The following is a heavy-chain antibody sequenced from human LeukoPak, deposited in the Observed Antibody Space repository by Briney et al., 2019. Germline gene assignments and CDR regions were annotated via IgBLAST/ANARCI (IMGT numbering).Heavy chain of an antibody. CDR2: ISSSGSTI. Sequence: PGGSLRLSCAASGFTFSDYYMSWIRQAPGKGLEWVSYISSSGSTIYYADSVKGRFTISRDNAKNSLYLQMNSLRAEDTAVYYCARGVRYSSSWTSFDYWGQGTLVTVSS. CDR1: GFTFSDYY. CDR3: ARGVRYSSSWTSFDY. J-gene: IGHJ4*02. V-gene: IGHV3-11*01. D-gene: IGHD6-13*01.